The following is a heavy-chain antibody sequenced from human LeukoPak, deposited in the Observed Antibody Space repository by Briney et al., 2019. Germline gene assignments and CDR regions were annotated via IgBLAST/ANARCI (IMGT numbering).Heavy chain of an antibody. V-gene: IGHV4-38-2*02. D-gene: IGHD2-21*02. J-gene: IGHJ4*02. CDR3: ARAFCVGDCFVLHMYFDS. CDR1: GYSISSGYF. CDR2: IYQRATV. Sequence: PSETLSLTCNVSGYSISSGYFWGWVRQPPGKGLEWIGSIYQRATVHYNPSLKSRVTISLDTSKNQFSLNLRSMKASDTAVYYCARAFCVGDCFVLHMYFDSWGQGTLVTVSS.